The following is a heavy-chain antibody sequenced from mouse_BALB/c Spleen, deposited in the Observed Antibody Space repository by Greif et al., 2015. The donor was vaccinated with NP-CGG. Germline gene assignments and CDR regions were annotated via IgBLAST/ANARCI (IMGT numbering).Heavy chain of an antibody. D-gene: IGHD4-1*01. J-gene: IGHJ3*01. CDR1: GYTFTSYW. CDR2: IYPGSGST. Sequence: LQQPGSELVRPGASVKLSCKASGYTFTSYWMHWVKQRPGQGLEWIGNIYPGSGSTNYDEKSKSKATLTVDTSSSTAYMQLSSLTSEDSAVYYCTKLGGGAYWGQGTLVTVSA. CDR3: TKLGGGAY. V-gene: IGHV1S22*01.